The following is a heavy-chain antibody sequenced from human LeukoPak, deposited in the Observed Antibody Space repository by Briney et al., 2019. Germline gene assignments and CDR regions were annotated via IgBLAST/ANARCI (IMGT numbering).Heavy chain of an antibody. Sequence: GGSLRPSCAASGFTFSSYGMHWVRQAPGKGLEWVAFIRYDGSNKYYADSVKGRFTISRDNSKNTLYLQMNSLRAEDTAVYYCAKGAVTYYYDSSGYYPFDYWGQGTLVTVSS. CDR3: AKGAVTYYYDSSGYYPFDY. CDR1: GFTFSSYG. V-gene: IGHV3-30*02. CDR2: IRYDGSNK. J-gene: IGHJ4*02. D-gene: IGHD3-22*01.